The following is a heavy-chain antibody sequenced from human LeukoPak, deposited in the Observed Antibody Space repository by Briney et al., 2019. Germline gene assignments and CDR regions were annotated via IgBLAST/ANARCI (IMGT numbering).Heavy chain of an antibody. Sequence: ASVKVSCKASGYTFTSYGISWVRQAPGQGLEWMGWISAYNGNTNYAQKLQGRVTMTTDTSTSTAYMELRSLRSDDTAVYYCARDEPIRLYSYADYWGQGTLVTVSS. V-gene: IGHV1-18*01. CDR3: ARDEPIRLYSYADY. J-gene: IGHJ4*02. CDR1: GYTFTSYG. CDR2: ISAYNGNT. D-gene: IGHD5-18*01.